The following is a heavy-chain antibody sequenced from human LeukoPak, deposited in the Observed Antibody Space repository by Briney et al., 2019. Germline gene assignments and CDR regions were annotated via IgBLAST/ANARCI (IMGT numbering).Heavy chain of an antibody. V-gene: IGHV4-59*01. D-gene: IGHD4-11*01. Sequence: PSETLSLTCTVAGGSISSYYWSWIRQPPGKGLGWIGYIYYSGSTNYNPSLKSRVTISVDTSKTQFSLKLSSVTAADAAVYYCARCLDDYSTYYYYGMDVWGQGTTVTVSS. CDR3: ARCLDDYSTYYYYGMDV. J-gene: IGHJ6*02. CDR1: GGSISSYY. CDR2: IYYSGST.